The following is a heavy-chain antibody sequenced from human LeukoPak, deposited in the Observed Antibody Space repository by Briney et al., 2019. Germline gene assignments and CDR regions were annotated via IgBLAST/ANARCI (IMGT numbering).Heavy chain of an antibody. D-gene: IGHD6-13*01. Sequence: SETLSLTCAVYGGSFSGYYWSWIRQPPGKGLEWFGEINHSGSTNYNPSLKSRVTISVDTSKNQLSLKLSSVTAADTAVYYCAREGFYSSSGYYFDYWGQGTLVTVSS. CDR3: AREGFYSSSGYYFDY. CDR2: INHSGST. V-gene: IGHV4-34*01. CDR1: GGSFSGYY. J-gene: IGHJ4*02.